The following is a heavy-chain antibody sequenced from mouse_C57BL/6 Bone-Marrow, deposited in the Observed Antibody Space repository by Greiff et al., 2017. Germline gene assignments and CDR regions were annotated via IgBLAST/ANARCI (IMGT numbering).Heavy chain of an antibody. CDR2: IYPGSGNT. V-gene: IGHV1-76*01. CDR3: ARHYSNSLCDY. D-gene: IGHD2-5*01. J-gene: IGHJ2*01. Sequence: QVQLQQSGAELVRPGASVKLSCKASGYTFTDYYINWVKQRPGQGLEWIARIYPGSGNTYYNEKFKGKATLTAEKSSSTAYMQLSSLTSEDSAVYYGARHYSNSLCDYWGQGTTLTVSA. CDR1: GYTFTDYY.